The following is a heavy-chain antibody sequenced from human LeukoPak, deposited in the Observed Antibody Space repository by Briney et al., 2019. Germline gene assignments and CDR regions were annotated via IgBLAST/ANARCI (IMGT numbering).Heavy chain of an antibody. V-gene: IGHV4-59*01. CDR2: IYYSGST. Sequence: SETLSLTCTVSGGSISSYYWSWIRQPPGKGQEWIGYIYYSGSTNYNPSLKSRVTISVDTSKNQFSLKLSSVTAADTAVYYCARVAEYYDFWSGYYKSWFDPWGQGTLVTVSS. CDR1: GGSISSYY. CDR3: ARVAEYYDFWSGYYKSWFDP. D-gene: IGHD3-3*01. J-gene: IGHJ5*02.